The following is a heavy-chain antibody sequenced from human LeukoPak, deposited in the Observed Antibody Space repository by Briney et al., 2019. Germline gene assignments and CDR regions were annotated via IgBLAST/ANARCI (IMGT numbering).Heavy chain of an antibody. D-gene: IGHD1-26*01. CDR3: STSGSYSNTNFDY. CDR2: IIPILGIA. CDR1: GGTFSSYT. V-gene: IGHV1-69*02. J-gene: IGHJ4*02. Sequence: SVKVSCKASGGTFSSYTISWVRQAPGQGLEWMGRIIPILGIANYAQKFQGRVTITADKSTSTAYMELSSLRSKDTAVYYCSTSGSYSNTNFDYWGQGTLVTVSS.